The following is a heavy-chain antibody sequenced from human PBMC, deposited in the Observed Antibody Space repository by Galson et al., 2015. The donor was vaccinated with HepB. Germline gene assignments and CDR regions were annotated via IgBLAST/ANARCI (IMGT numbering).Heavy chain of an antibody. Sequence: SLRLSCAASGFTFSSYSMNWVRQAPGKGLEWVSSISSSSSYIYYADSVRGRFTISRDNAKNSLYLQMNSLRAEDTAVYYCARSVIYYDRPNLYYYYGMDVWGQGTTVTVSS. CDR3: ARSVIYYDRPNLYYYYGMDV. J-gene: IGHJ6*02. CDR1: GFTFSSYS. D-gene: IGHD3-22*01. CDR2: ISSSSSYI. V-gene: IGHV3-21*01.